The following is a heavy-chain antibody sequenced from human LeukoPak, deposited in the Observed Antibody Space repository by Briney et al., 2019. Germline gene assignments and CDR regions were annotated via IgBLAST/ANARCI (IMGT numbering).Heavy chain of an antibody. J-gene: IGHJ4*02. CDR3: ARGIKGDSRH. D-gene: IGHD3-22*01. V-gene: IGHV4-38-2*02. CDR2: IYYSGST. CDR1: GYSISSGYY. Sequence: SETLSLTFTVSGYSISSGYYWGWIRQPPAKGLEWIGSIYYSGSTYYNPSLKSRVTISVDTSKNQFSLKLSSVTAADTAVYYCARGIKGDSRHWGQGTLVTVSS.